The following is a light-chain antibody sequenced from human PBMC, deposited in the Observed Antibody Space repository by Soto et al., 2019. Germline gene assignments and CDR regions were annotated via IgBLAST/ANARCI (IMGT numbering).Light chain of an antibody. CDR1: QSVSSL. Sequence: IVLTQSPATLSVSPGERVTLSCRASQSVSSLLAWYQQKPRQAPTLLMYDTSTRATGIPARFSGSGSGTDFILTISSLQSEDLAIYYCQQYHIRPYTFGQGTKLEIK. J-gene: IGKJ2*01. V-gene: IGKV3-15*01. CDR3: QQYHIRPYT. CDR2: DTS.